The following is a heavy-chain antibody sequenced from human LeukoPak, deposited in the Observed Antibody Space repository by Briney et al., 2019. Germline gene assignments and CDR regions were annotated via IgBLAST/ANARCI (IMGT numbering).Heavy chain of an antibody. CDR3: ARDMLGSSWSDIDY. V-gene: IGHV3-21*01. Sequence: GGSLRLSCAASGFTFSSYSMNWVRQAPGKGLEWVSSISSSSSYIYYADSVKGRFTISRDNAKNSLYPQMNSLRAEDTAVYYCARDMLGSSWSDIDYWGQGTLVTVSS. CDR2: ISSSSSYI. J-gene: IGHJ4*02. CDR1: GFTFSSYS. D-gene: IGHD6-13*01.